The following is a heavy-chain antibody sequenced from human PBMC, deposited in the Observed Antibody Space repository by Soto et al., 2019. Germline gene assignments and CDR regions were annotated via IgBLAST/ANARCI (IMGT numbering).Heavy chain of an antibody. CDR1: GFTVSSNY. Sequence: GGSLRLSCAASGFTVSSNYMSWVRQAPGKGLEWVSVIYSGGSTYYADSVKGRFTISRDNSKNTLYLQMNSLRAEDTAVYYCATQDYYGRSFDYWGQGTLVTVSS. D-gene: IGHD3-10*01. J-gene: IGHJ4*02. CDR2: IYSGGST. V-gene: IGHV3-53*01. CDR3: ATQDYYGRSFDY.